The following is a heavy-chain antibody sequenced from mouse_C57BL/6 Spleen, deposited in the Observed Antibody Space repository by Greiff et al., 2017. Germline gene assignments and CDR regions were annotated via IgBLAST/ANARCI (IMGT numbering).Heavy chain of an antibody. CDR1: GYAFSSYW. CDR3: ARDYYGSSFAY. V-gene: IGHV1-80*01. Sequence: VQLQQSGAELVKPGASVKISCKASGYAFSSYWMNWVKQRPGKGLEWIGQIYPGDGDTNYNGKFKGKATLTADQSSSPAYMQLSSLTSEDSAVYFCARDYYGSSFAYWGQGTLVTVSA. D-gene: IGHD1-1*01. J-gene: IGHJ3*01. CDR2: IYPGDGDT.